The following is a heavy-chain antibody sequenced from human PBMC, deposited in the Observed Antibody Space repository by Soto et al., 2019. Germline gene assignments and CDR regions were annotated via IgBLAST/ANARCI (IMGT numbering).Heavy chain of an antibody. CDR1: GFTFSNAW. V-gene: IGHV3-15*01. Sequence: EVQLVESGGGLVKPGGSLRLSCAASGFTFSNAWMSWVRQAPGKGLEWVGRIKSKTDGGTTDYAAPVKGRFTISRDDSKNTLYLQMNSLKTEDTAVYYCTPPYYDILTGYYYSMDVWGKGTTVTVSS. CDR3: TPPYYDILTGYYYSMDV. D-gene: IGHD3-9*01. CDR2: IKSKTDGGTT. J-gene: IGHJ6*03.